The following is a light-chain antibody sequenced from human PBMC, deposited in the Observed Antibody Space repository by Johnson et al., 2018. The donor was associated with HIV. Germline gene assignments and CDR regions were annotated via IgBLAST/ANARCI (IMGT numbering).Light chain of an antibody. CDR3: GTWDSSLSAWFYV. V-gene: IGLV1-51*01. J-gene: IGLJ1*01. Sequence: QSVLTQPPSVSAAPGQKVTISCSGSSSNIGNNYVSWYQQLPGTAPKLLIYDNNKRPSGIPDRFSGSKSGTSATLGITGLQTGDEADYYCGTWDSSLSAWFYVFGTGTNATGL. CDR1: SSNIGNNY. CDR2: DNN.